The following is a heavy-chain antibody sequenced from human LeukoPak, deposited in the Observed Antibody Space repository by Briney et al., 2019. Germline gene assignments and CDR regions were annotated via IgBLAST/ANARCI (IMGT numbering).Heavy chain of an antibody. J-gene: IGHJ4*02. Sequence: GGSLRLSCAASGFTFDDYAMHWVRQAPGKGLEWVSGLSWNSGSIGYADSVKGRFTISRDNAKNSLYLQMNSLRAEDTALYYCAKGASSSWYFGPFDYWGQGTLVTVSS. D-gene: IGHD6-13*01. CDR3: AKGASSSWYFGPFDY. CDR2: LSWNSGSI. V-gene: IGHV3-9*01. CDR1: GFTFDDYA.